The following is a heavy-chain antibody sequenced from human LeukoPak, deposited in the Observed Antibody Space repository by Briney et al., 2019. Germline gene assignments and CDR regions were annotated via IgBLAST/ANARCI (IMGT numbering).Heavy chain of an antibody. J-gene: IGHJ4*02. CDR3: ARDTPYYYDSSGYNY. D-gene: IGHD3-22*01. CDR1: GDSISSSNYY. Sequence: SETLSLTCTVSGDSISSSNYYWGWIRQPPGKGLEWIGSIYYSGSTHYNPSLKSRVTISVDTSKNQFSLKLSSVTAADTAAYYCARDTPYYYDSSGYNYWGQGTLVTVSS. V-gene: IGHV4-39*07. CDR2: IYYSGST.